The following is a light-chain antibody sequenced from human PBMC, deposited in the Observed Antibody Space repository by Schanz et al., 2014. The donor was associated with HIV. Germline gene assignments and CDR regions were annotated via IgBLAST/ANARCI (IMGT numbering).Light chain of an antibody. V-gene: IGLV2-14*01. CDR2: DVD. CDR1: SSDVGGYKY. CDR3: GSYADINNLV. Sequence: QSVLTQPASVSGSPGQSITISCTGTSSDVGGYKYVSWYQQYPGKAPKLIIFDVDNRPSGVSWRFSASKSGNTASLTISGLQAEDEADYYCGSYADINNLVFGGGTKLTVL. J-gene: IGLJ2*01.